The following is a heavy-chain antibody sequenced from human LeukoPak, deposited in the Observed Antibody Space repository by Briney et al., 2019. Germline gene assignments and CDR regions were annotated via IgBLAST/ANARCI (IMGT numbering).Heavy chain of an antibody. D-gene: IGHD6-19*01. CDR3: ARTKGIAVAGTYDY. CDR2: TYYRSKWYN. V-gene: IGHV6-1*01. CDR1: GDSVSSNSAA. Sequence: SQTLSLTCAISGDSVSSNSAAWNWIRQSPSRGLEWLVRTYYRSKWYNHYAVSVKSRITINPATSKNQFSLQLNSVTPEGTAVYYCARTKGIAVAGTYDYWGQGTLVTVSS. J-gene: IGHJ4*02.